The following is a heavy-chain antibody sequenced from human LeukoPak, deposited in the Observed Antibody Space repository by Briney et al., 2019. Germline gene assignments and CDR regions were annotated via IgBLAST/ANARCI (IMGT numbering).Heavy chain of an antibody. CDR2: TIPILGIA. J-gene: IGHJ4*02. CDR3: ARDSPDSSGAYYFDF. D-gene: IGHD3-22*01. V-gene: IGHV1-69*04. Sequence: SVKVSCKASGGTFSSYAISWVRQAPGQGLEWMGRTIPILGIANYAQKFQGRVTITADKSTTTAYMELSSLRSEDTAVYYCARDSPDSSGAYYFDFWGQGTLVTVSS. CDR1: GGTFSSYA.